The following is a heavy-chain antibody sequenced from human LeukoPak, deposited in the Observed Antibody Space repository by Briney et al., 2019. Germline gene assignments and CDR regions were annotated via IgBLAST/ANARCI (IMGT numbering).Heavy chain of an antibody. J-gene: IGHJ5*02. Sequence: ASVKVSCKASGYTFTGYYMHWVRQAPGQGLEWMGWINPNSGGTNYAQKFQGRVTMIRGTSISTAYMELSRLRSDDTAVYYCARVFEGHGAPATPNWFDPWGQGTLVTVSS. V-gene: IGHV1-2*02. D-gene: IGHD5-24*01. CDR2: INPNSGGT. CDR3: ARVFEGHGAPATPNWFDP. CDR1: GYTFTGYY.